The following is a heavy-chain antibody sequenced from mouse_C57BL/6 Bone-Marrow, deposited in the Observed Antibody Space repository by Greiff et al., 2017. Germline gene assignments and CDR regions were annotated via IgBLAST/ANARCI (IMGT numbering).Heavy chain of an antibody. CDR1: GYAFSSSC. V-gene: IGHV1-82*01. Sequence: VQLQQSGPELVKPGASVKLSCKASGYAFSSSCMNWVKQRPGKGLEWVGRIYPGDGNTNYKGKFKGKVTISADNSSSTAYMQISSLTSEDSAVYFCARGYFDVWGRGTAVTVTA. CDR2: IYPGDGNT. J-gene: IGHJ1*03. CDR3: ARGYFDV.